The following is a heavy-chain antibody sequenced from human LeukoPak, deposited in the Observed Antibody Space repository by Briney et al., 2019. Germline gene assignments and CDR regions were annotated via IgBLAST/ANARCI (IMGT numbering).Heavy chain of an antibody. CDR1: GGSFSGYY. D-gene: IGHD2-2*01. Sequence: PSETLSLTCAVYGGSFSGYYWSWIRQPPGKGLEWIGEINHSGSTNYNPSLKSRVTISVDTSKNQFSLKLSSVTAADTAVYYCARELSSLVVPADSYYFDYWGQGTLVTVSS. J-gene: IGHJ4*02. CDR2: INHSGST. V-gene: IGHV4-34*01. CDR3: ARELSSLVVPADSYYFDY.